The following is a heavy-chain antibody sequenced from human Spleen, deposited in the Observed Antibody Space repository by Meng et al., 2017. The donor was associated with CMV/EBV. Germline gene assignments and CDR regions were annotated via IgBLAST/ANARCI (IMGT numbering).Heavy chain of an antibody. Sequence: ASVKVSCKAYNGTFNSYAMNWVRQAPGQGLEWMGWIGGYDGRTNYRQKFRGRVTVTRDTSTSTAYMEVRSLGSDDTAVYYCARDFYEYDNSGYYDDTFDIWGQGTMVTVSS. D-gene: IGHD3-22*01. J-gene: IGHJ3*02. CDR2: IGGYDGRT. CDR1: NGTFNSYA. V-gene: IGHV1-18*01. CDR3: ARDFYEYDNSGYYDDTFDI.